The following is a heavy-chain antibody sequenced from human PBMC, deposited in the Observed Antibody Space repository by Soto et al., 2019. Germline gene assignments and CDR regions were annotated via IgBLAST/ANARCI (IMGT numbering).Heavy chain of an antibody. CDR3: ARDVESGSSQYYYYYYGMDV. CDR1: GFTFSSYA. CDR2: ISYDGSNK. V-gene: IGHV3-30-3*01. D-gene: IGHD1-26*01. Sequence: GGSLRLSCAASGFTFSSYAMHWVRQAPGKGLEWVAVISYDGSNKYYADSVKGRFTISRDNSKNTLYLQMNSLRAEDTAVYYCARDVESGSSQYYYYYYGMDVWGQGTAVTVSS. J-gene: IGHJ6*02.